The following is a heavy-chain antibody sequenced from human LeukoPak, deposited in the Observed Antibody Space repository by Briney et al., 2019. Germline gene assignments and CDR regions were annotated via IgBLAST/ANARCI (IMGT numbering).Heavy chain of an antibody. CDR3: ARTTRVTPDGRAEYFED. D-gene: IGHD4-11*01. CDR1: GVSISTSC. CDR2: RCDDGRD. V-gene: IGHV4-59*03. J-gene: IGHJ1*01. Sequence: PSETLSLTCTVSGVSISTSCWSWIRQSPGRGLEWVGYRCDDGRDLYNPSLRSRVSRVTISVDASEKQFSLSLRSVTATDTAMYYCARTTRVTPDGRAEYFEDWGQGTLVIVSS.